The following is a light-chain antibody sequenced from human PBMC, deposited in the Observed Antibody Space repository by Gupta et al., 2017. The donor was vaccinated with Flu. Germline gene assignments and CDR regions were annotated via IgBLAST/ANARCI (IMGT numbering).Light chain of an antibody. V-gene: IGLV3-1*01. CDR3: QAWAGSVVV. CDR1: NLGHKY. J-gene: IGLJ2*01. CDR2: QDK. Sequence: SYELTQPPSMSVSPGQTVTITCSGDNLGHKYTSWYQQKPGQSPILVMYQDKKRPAGIPERFSGSNAGNTATLTVRETQAADEDDYYGQAWAGSVVVFGGGTELTVL.